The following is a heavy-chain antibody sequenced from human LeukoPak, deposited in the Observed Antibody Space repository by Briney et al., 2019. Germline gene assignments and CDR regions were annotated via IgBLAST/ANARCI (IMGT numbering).Heavy chain of an antibody. CDR3: ARDGGSSGWYHFDY. V-gene: IGHV3-21*01. Sequence: PGGSLRLSCAASGFTFSSYSMKSVRQAPGKGLEWVSSISSSSSYIYYADSVKGRFTISRDNAKNSLYLQMNSLRAEDTAVYYCARDGGSSGWYHFDYWGQGTLVTVSS. CDR2: ISSSSSYI. J-gene: IGHJ4*02. CDR1: GFTFSSYS. D-gene: IGHD6-19*01.